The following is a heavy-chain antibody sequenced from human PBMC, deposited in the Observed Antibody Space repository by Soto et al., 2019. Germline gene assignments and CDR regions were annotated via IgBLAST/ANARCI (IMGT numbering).Heavy chain of an antibody. CDR1: GYTFTSYG. V-gene: IGHV1-18*01. Sequence: GASVKVSCKASGYTFTSYGISWVRQAPGQGLEWMGWISAYNGNTNYAQKLQGRVTMTTDTSTSTAYMELRSLRSDDTAVYYCALLELLPVDDAFDIWGQGTMVTVSS. D-gene: IGHD1-26*01. J-gene: IGHJ3*02. CDR3: ALLELLPVDDAFDI. CDR2: ISAYNGNT.